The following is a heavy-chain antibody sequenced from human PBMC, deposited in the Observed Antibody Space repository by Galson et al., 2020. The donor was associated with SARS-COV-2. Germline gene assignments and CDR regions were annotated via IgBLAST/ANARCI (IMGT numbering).Heavy chain of an antibody. J-gene: IGHJ4*02. V-gene: IGHV1-2*06. Sequence: ASVKVSCKASGYTFTGYYMHWVRQAPGQGLEWMGRINPNSGGTNYAQKFQGRVTMTRDTSISTAYMELSRLRSDDTAVYYCAIHQIWFGESYVGSWGQGTLVTVSS. CDR1: GYTFTGYY. CDR3: AIHQIWFGESYVGS. D-gene: IGHD3-10*01. CDR2: INPNSGGT.